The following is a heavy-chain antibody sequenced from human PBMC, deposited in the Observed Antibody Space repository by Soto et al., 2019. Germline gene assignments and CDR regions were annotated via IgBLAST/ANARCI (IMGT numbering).Heavy chain of an antibody. D-gene: IGHD6-19*01. V-gene: IGHV1-3*01. J-gene: IGHJ2*01. CDR3: ARSGYSSGWYHWCFEL. CDR1: GYTFINFG. CDR2: ISPGNGKT. Sequence: APVKVSCPAFGYTFINFGINLGPPAPRQRVEGMVGISPGNGKTKSSHNFQDRVTITRDRGASTAYMELSSLRSEDTAVFYCARSGYSSGWYHWCFELWGRGTLVTVSS.